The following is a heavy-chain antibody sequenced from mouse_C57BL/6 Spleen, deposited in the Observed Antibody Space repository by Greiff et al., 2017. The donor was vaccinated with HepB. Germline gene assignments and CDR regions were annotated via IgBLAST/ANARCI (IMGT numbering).Heavy chain of an antibody. Sequence: QVQLQQPGAELVKPGASVKLSCKASGYTFTSYWMHWVKQRPGQGLEWIGMIHPNSGSTNYNEKFKSKATLTVDKSSSTAYMQLSSLTSEDSAVYYGARGDGSSYWYFEGWGTGTTVTVAS. CDR1: GYTFTSYW. D-gene: IGHD1-1*01. J-gene: IGHJ1*03. CDR2: IHPNSGST. CDR3: ARGDGSSYWYFEG. V-gene: IGHV1-64*01.